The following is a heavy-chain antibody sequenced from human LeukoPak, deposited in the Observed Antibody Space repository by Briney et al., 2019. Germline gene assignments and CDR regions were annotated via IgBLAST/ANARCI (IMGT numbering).Heavy chain of an antibody. V-gene: IGHV1-2*02. CDR2: INPNSGGT. Sequence: ASVKVPCKASGYTFTGYYMHWVRQAPGQGLEWMGWINPNSGGTNYARKFQGRVTMTRDTSISTAYMELSRLRSDDTAVYYCANQNDDFWSGHRGFDPWGQGTLVTVSS. J-gene: IGHJ5*02. D-gene: IGHD3-3*01. CDR1: GYTFTGYY. CDR3: ANQNDDFWSGHRGFDP.